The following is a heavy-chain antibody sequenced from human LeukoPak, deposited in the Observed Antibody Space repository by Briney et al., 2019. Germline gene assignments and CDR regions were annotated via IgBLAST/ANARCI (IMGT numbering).Heavy chain of an antibody. CDR1: GGTFSSYA. CDR3: ASCPTPYDAFDI. J-gene: IGHJ3*02. Sequence: GASVKVSCKASGGTFSSYAISWVRQAPGQGLEWMGGIIPIFGTANYAQKFQGRVTITADGSTSTAYMELSSLRSEDTAVYYCASCPTPYDAFDIWGQGTMVTVSS. V-gene: IGHV1-69*13. CDR2: IIPIFGTA.